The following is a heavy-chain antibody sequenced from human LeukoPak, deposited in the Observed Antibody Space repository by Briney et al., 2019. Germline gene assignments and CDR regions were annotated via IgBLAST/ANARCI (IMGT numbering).Heavy chain of an antibody. CDR3: ARSITMIVVVKN. CDR1: GFTFSSNY. D-gene: IGHD3-22*01. V-gene: IGHV3-66*01. Sequence: GGSLSLSGAAPGFTFSSNYMSWVRQAPGKGLEWVSVIYSGGSTYYADSVKGRFTISRDNSKNTLYLQMNSLRAEDTAVYYCARSITMIVVVKNWGQGTLVTVSS. CDR2: IYSGGST. J-gene: IGHJ4*02.